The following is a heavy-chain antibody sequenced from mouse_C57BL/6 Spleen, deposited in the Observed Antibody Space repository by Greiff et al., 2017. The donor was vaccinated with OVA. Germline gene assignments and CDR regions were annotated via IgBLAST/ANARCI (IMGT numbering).Heavy chain of an antibody. D-gene: IGHD3-1*01. Sequence: QVQLKQPGAELVKPGASVKMSCKASGYTFTSYWITWVKQRPGQGLEWIGDIYPGSGSTNYNEKFKSKATLTVDTSSSTAYMQLSSLTSEDSAVYYCARSGDGYWYFDVWGTGTTVTVSS. CDR1: GYTFTSYW. J-gene: IGHJ1*03. CDR3: ARSGDGYWYFDV. V-gene: IGHV1-55*01. CDR2: IYPGSGST.